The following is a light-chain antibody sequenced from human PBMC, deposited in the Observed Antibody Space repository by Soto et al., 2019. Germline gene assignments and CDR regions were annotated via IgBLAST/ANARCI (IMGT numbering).Light chain of an antibody. V-gene: IGKV3D-20*02. CDR3: QQRSNWPPWT. CDR2: GAS. Sequence: EIVLTQSAGNLSLSPGERATLSCRASASVSSSYLAWYQQKPGQAPRHLIYGASSRATGIPDRFSGSGSGTDFTLTISSLEPEDFAVYFCQQRSNWPPWTFGQGTKVDI. J-gene: IGKJ1*01. CDR1: ASVSSSY.